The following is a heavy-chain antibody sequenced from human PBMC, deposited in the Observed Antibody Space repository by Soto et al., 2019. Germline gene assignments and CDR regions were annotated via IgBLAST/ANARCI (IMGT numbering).Heavy chain of an antibody. J-gene: IGHJ4*02. CDR1: GGSISSYY. CDR2: IYYSGST. D-gene: IGHD3-3*01. Sequence: QVQLQESGPGLVKPSETLSLTCTVSGGSISSYYWSWIRQPPGKGLEWIGYIYYSGSTNYNPSLKSRVTISVDTSKNQFSLKLSSVTAADTAVYYCARSYYDFWSGPHPYYFDYWGQGTLVTVSS. CDR3: ARSYYDFWSGPHPYYFDY. V-gene: IGHV4-59*01.